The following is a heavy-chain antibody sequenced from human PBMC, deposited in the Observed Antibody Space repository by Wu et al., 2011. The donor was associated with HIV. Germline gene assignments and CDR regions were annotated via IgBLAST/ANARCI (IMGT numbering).Heavy chain of an antibody. CDR2: IIPVFGTA. CDR1: GGTFNSYT. J-gene: IGHJ6*02. CDR3: ARDGQQLVHYYYGMDV. V-gene: IGHV1-69*08. D-gene: IGHD6-13*01. Sequence: QVQLVQSGAEVKKPGSSVKVSCKASGGTFNSYTINWVRQAPGQGLEWMGRIIPVFGTANYAQKFQGRVTITADKSTSTAYMELSSLRSEDTAVYYCARDGQQLVHYYYGMDVWGQGTTVTVSS.